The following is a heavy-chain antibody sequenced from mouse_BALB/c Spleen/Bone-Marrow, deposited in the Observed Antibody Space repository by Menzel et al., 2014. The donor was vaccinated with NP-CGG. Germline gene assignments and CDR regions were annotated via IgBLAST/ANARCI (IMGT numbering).Heavy chain of an antibody. Sequence: VQLVECGAELVKPGPSVKLSCPAPGFTFTGYWMHRVKQWPGQGLEWIGEINPSNGRTNYNEQFKSKATLNVDKSSSTAYMQLNSLASEDSGVYYRTRGGFDYWGEGTTRTSSS. V-gene: IGHV1S81*02. CDR1: GFTFTGYW. J-gene: IGHJ2*01. CDR3: TRGGFDY. CDR2: INPSNGRT.